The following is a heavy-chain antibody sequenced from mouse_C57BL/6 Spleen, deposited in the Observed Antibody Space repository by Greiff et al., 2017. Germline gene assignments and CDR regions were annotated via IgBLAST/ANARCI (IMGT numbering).Heavy chain of an antibody. CDR1: GFTFSNYW. J-gene: IGHJ1*03. CDR3: TTYFWYFDV. CDR2: IRLKSDNYAT. V-gene: IGHV6-3*01. D-gene: IGHD1-1*01. Sequence: EVKLQESGGGLVQPGGSMKLSCVASGFTFSNYWMNWVRQSPEKGLEWVAQIRLKSDNYATHYAESVKGRFTISRDDSKSSVYLQMNNLRAEDTGIYYCTTYFWYFDVWGTGTTVTVSS.